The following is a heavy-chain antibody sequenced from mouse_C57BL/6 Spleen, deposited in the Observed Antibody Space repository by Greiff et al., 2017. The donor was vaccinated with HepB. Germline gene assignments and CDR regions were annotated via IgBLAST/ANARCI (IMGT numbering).Heavy chain of an antibody. CDR3: ARDGGTPGTRRYFDG. D-gene: IGHD4-1*01. J-gene: IGHJ1*03. CDR2: ISDGGSYT. Sequence: EVMLVESGGGLVKPGGSLKLSCAASGFTFSSYAMSWVRQTPEKRLEWVATISDGGSYTYYPDNVKGRFTISRDNAKNNLYLQMSHLKSEDTAMDYWARDGGTPGTRRYFDGWGTGTTVTVSS. V-gene: IGHV5-4*03. CDR1: GFTFSSYA.